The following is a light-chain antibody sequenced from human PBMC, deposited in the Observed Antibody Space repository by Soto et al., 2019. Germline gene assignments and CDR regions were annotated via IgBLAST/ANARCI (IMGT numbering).Light chain of an antibody. CDR3: TSHAGSTNLI. Sequence: QSALTQPPSASGSPGQSVTIACTGTSSDVGGYTFVSWYQQHPGKAPKLMIYEVNKRPSGVPDRFSGSKSGNTASLTVSGLQAEDEGDSYCTSHAGSTNLIFGGGTKLTVL. CDR2: EVN. V-gene: IGLV2-8*01. CDR1: SSDVGGYTF. J-gene: IGLJ2*01.